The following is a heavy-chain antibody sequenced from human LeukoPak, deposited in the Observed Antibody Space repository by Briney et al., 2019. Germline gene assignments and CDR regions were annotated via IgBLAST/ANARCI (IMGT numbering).Heavy chain of an antibody. Sequence: GASVMVSCKASGGTFSSYAISWVRQAPGQGLEWMGWISAYNGNTNYAQKLQGRVTMTTDTSTSTAYMELRSLRSDDTAVYYCARRRQQLEEYWGQGTLVTVSS. V-gene: IGHV1-18*01. CDR3: ARRRQQLEEY. J-gene: IGHJ4*02. CDR1: GGTFSSYA. D-gene: IGHD6-13*01. CDR2: ISAYNGNT.